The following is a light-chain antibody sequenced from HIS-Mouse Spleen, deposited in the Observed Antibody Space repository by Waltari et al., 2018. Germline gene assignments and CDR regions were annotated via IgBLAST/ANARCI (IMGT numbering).Light chain of an antibody. CDR2: WGS. CDR3: CSYAGSSTLV. CDR1: SSDVGSYHL. V-gene: IGLV2-23*01. J-gene: IGLJ2*01. Sequence: QSALTQPASVSGSPGQSITISCTGTSSDVGSYHLVSWYQQHPGKAPKPMIYWGSTRPAGFANRFSGSKSGNTASLTISGLQAEDEADYYCCSYAGSSTLVFGGGTKLTVL.